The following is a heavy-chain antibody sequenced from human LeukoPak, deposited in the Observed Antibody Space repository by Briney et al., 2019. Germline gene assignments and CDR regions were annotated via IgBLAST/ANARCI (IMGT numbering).Heavy chain of an antibody. D-gene: IGHD3-22*01. J-gene: IGHJ4*02. CDR3: ARGTTYSITMTYGDFDY. CDR1: GGSISSGGYS. V-gene: IGHV4-30-4*07. Sequence: TPSETLSLTCAVSGGSISSGGYSWSWIRQPPGKGLEWIGYIYYSGSTYYNPSLKSRVTISVDTSKNQFSLKLSSVTAADTAVYYCARGTTYSITMTYGDFDYWGQGTLVTVSS. CDR2: IYYSGST.